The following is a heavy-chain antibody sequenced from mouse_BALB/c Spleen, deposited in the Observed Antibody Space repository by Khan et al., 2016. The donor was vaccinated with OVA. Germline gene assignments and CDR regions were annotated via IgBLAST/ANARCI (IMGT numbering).Heavy chain of an antibody. CDR2: INPNNGGT. D-gene: IGHD1-2*01. CDR3: ARRDYYAYYWFFDV. V-gene: IGHV1-22*01. CDR1: GYTFTEYT. J-gene: IGHJ1*01. Sequence: EVQLQQSGPELVKPGSSVKISCKTSGYTFTEYTIHWVKQSHGKSLEWVGRINPNNGGTSYNQTFKGKATLTVDKSSSTAYMELRSLTSEVSAVXYCARRDYYAYYWFFDVWGAGTTVTVAS.